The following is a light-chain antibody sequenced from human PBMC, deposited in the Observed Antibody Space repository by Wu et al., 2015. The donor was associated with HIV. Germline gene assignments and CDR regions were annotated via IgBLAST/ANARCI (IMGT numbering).Light chain of an antibody. CDR1: QSFSNY. V-gene: IGKV3-11*01. CDR3: QQRSNWPPYT. J-gene: IGKJ2*01. CDR2: DAS. Sequence: EIVLTQSPGTLSLSPGERATLSCRASQSFSNYLAWYQQKPGRAPRLLIYDASNRATGVPARFSGSGSGTDFTLTISSLEPEDFAVYYCQQRSNWPPYTFGQGTKLEIK.